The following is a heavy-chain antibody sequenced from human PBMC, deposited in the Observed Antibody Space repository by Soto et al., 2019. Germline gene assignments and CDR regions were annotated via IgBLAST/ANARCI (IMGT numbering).Heavy chain of an antibody. V-gene: IGHV3-23*01. CDR1: GFTFSSYA. Sequence: EVQLLESGGGLVQPGGSLRLSCAASGFTFSSYAMSWVRQAPGKGLEWVSTISGSGGSTYYADSVKGRFTIPRDNSKKTLYLQMNSLRAEDTAVYYCAKGFEGSWIQLWLPGAFDIWGQGTRVTVSS. J-gene: IGHJ3*02. D-gene: IGHD5-18*01. CDR3: AKGFEGSWIQLWLPGAFDI. CDR2: ISGSGGST.